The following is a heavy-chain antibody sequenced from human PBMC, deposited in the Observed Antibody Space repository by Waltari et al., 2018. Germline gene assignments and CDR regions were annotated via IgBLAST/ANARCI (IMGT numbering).Heavy chain of an antibody. CDR2: ISSSSRFI. CDR1: GFTFSDYT. V-gene: IGHV3-21*01. D-gene: IGHD4-17*01. Sequence: EVQLVESGGGLVKPGGSLRLSCAASGFTFSDYTMSWVRQTPGKGLEWVSSISSSSRFIYYADSVKGRFTISRDNAKNSLLLQMNSLRAEDTSVYYCVRSDYGDYVGGYYWGQGTVVTVSS. J-gene: IGHJ4*02. CDR3: VRSDYGDYVGGYY.